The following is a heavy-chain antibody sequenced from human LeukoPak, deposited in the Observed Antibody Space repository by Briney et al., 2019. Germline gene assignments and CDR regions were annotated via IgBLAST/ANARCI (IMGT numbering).Heavy chain of an antibody. D-gene: IGHD3-10*01. J-gene: IGHJ5*02. Sequence: SETLSLTCTVSGDSISSGDYSWGWIRQPSGKGLEWIGYIFHTGNSYYNPSLRSRVTISVDRSRNQFSLKLTSVTAADTAVYYCARELWFVNAPGSWLDPWGPGTLVAVSS. CDR2: IFHTGNS. CDR3: ARELWFVNAPGSWLDP. V-gene: IGHV4-30-2*01. CDR1: GDSISSGDYS.